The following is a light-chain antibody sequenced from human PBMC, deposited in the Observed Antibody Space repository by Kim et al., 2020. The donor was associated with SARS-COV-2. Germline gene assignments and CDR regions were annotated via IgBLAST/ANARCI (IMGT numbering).Light chain of an antibody. V-gene: IGKV4-1*01. CDR2: WAS. Sequence: DIVMTQSPDSLAVSLGERATINCKSSQSVLYSSNNKSYLAWYQQKPGQPPKLLIYWASTRESGVPDRFSGSGSGTDFTLTISSLQAEDVAVYYCQQYYSTPPYTFGHGTKLEI. CDR3: QQYYSTPPYT. J-gene: IGKJ2*01. CDR1: QSVLYSSNNKSY.